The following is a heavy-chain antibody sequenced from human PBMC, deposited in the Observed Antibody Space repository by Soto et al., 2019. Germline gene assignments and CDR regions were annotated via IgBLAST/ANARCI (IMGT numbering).Heavy chain of an antibody. Sequence: QVQLQESGPGLVKPSQTLSLTCTVSGGSISSGGYYWSWIRQHPGKGLEWIGYIYYSGSTYYNPSLKSRVTISVDTSKTPFSLKLRSVTAADTAVYYCATGGYSGYERFDYWGQGTLVTVSS. J-gene: IGHJ4*02. CDR2: IYYSGST. D-gene: IGHD5-12*01. CDR1: GGSISSGGYY. V-gene: IGHV4-31*03. CDR3: ATGGYSGYERFDY.